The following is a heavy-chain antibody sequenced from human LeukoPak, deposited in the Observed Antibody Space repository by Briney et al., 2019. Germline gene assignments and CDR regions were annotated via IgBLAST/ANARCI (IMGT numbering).Heavy chain of an antibody. V-gene: IGHV4-31*03. CDR3: ARATSSSGYAGAPSWFDP. Sequence: SETLFLTCTVSGGSISSGGYYWSWIRQHPGKGLEWIGYIYYSGSTYYNPSLKSRVTISVDTSKNQFSLKLSSVTAADTAVYYCARATSSSGYAGAPSWFDPWGQGTLVTVSS. J-gene: IGHJ5*02. CDR1: GGSISSGGYY. D-gene: IGHD3-22*01. CDR2: IYYSGST.